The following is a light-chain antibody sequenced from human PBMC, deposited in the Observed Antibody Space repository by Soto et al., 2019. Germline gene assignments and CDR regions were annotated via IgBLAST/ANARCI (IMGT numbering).Light chain of an antibody. CDR1: QSVDSN. CDR3: QQHSKWPIT. Sequence: EIVMTQSPGTLSLSPGETVTLSCRASQSVDSNYLAWYQQKPGQAPRLLVYGISTRATDIPARFSGSGSGTECTLTISSLQSEDFGIYYCQQHSKWPITFGQGTRLEIK. CDR2: GIS. J-gene: IGKJ5*01. V-gene: IGKV3-15*01.